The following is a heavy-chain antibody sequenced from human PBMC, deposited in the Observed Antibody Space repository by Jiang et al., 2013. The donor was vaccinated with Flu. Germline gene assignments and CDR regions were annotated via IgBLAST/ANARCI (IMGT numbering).Heavy chain of an antibody. CDR1: GFIFNSHG. CDR2: ISNDGSNK. Sequence: VQLVESGGGVVQPGRSLRLSCAASGFIFNSHGMHWVRQAPGKGLEWVAIISNDGSNKYYADSVKGRFTISRDNSKNTLYLQMNSLRAEDTAVYYCAKDQFDSSSWFYFDYWGQGALVTV. CDR3: AKDQFDSSSWFYFDY. J-gene: IGHJ4*02. V-gene: IGHV3-30*18. D-gene: IGHD6-13*01.